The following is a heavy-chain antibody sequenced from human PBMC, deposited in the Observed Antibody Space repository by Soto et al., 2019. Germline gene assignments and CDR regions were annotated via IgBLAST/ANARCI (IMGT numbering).Heavy chain of an antibody. J-gene: IGHJ4*02. CDR3: AREPAVVAGPLVDY. Sequence: GGSLRLSCAASGFTFSSYGMHWVRQAPGKGLEWVAVIWYDGSNKYYADSVKGRFTISRDNSKNTLYLQMNSLRAEDTAVYYCAREPAVVAGPLVDYWGQGTLVTVSS. CDR2: IWYDGSNK. CDR1: GFTFSSYG. V-gene: IGHV3-33*01. D-gene: IGHD2-15*01.